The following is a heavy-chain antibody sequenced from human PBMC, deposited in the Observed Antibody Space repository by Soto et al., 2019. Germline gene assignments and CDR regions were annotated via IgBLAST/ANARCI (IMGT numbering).Heavy chain of an antibody. J-gene: IGHJ4*02. V-gene: IGHV3-30-3*01. D-gene: IGHD3-22*01. Sequence: GGSLRLSCAASGFSFSTSTMHWVRLTAGKGLEWVALVSDYGSNADYADSVQGRFTISRDNSKNTLFLQMDSLRPEDTAIYYCAGVRPGDNGYPFFDYWGQGTLVNVSS. CDR1: GFSFSTST. CDR3: AGVRPGDNGYPFFDY. CDR2: VSDYGSNA.